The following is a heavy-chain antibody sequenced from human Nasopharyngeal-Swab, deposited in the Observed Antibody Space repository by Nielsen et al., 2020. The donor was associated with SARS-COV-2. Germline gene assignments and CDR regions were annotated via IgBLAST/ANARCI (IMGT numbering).Heavy chain of an antibody. CDR1: GFTFSSYS. V-gene: IGHV3-21*01. Sequence: GESLKISCAASGFTFSSYSMNWVRQAPGKGLEWVSSISSSSSYIYYADSVKGRFTISRDNAMNSLYLQMNSLRAEDTAVYYCASSPITMVRGVTDYWGQGTLVTVSS. J-gene: IGHJ4*02. CDR2: ISSSSSYI. CDR3: ASSPITMVRGVTDY. D-gene: IGHD3-10*01.